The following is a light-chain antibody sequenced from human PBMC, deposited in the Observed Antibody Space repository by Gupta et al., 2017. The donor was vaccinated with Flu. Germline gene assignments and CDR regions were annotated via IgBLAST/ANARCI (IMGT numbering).Light chain of an antibody. CDR1: SRDVGIYKL. CDR3: CSYAGASTI. J-gene: IGLJ1*01. CDR2: EVN. V-gene: IGLV2-23*02. Sequence: GQSISISCTGTSRDVGIYKLVSWYQQHPGKAPKLLIYEVNERPSGVSDRFSGSKSGNTASLTISGLQAVDEADYFCCSYAGASTIFGTGTKVTVL.